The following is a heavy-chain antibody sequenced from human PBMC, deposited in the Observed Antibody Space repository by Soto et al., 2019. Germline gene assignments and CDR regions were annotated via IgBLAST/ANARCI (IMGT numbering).Heavy chain of an antibody. D-gene: IGHD6-13*01. J-gene: IGHJ6*02. CDR2: IYSGGST. CDR3: ARDPRSIAAAGNYYYGMDV. CDR1: GFTVSTNY. V-gene: IGHV3-53*01. Sequence: EVQLVESGGGLIQPGGSLRLPCAASGFTVSTNYMSWVRQAPGRGLGWVSVIYSGGSTYYADSVKGRFTISRDNSKNTLYLQMNSLRAEDTAVYYCARDPRSIAAAGNYYYGMDVWGQGTTVTVSS.